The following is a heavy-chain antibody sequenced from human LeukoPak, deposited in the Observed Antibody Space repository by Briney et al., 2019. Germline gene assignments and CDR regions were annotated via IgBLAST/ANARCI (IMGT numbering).Heavy chain of an antibody. D-gene: IGHD3-10*01. CDR1: GFTFSSYA. Sequence: PGGSLRFSCAASGFTFSSYAMSWVRQAPGKGLEWGSAISGSGGSTYYADSVKGRSTISRDNSKNRLYLQMNSLRAEDTAVYYCGKDFTYYYGSGSQINYWGQGTLVSVSS. V-gene: IGHV3-23*01. J-gene: IGHJ4*02. CDR3: GKDFTYYYGSGSQINY. CDR2: ISGSGGST.